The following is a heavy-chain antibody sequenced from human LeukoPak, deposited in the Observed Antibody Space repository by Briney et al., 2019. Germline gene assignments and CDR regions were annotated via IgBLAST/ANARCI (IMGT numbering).Heavy chain of an antibody. CDR2: ISYDGSNK. Sequence: GGSLRLSCAASGFTFSSYAMHWVRQAPGKGLEWVAVISYDGSNKYYADSVKGRFTISRDNSKNTLYLQMNSLRAEDTAVYYCARDSGPGIAAAFVWGQGTLVTVSS. CDR1: GFTFSSYA. CDR3: ARDSGPGIAAAFV. J-gene: IGHJ4*02. D-gene: IGHD6-13*01. V-gene: IGHV3-30-3*01.